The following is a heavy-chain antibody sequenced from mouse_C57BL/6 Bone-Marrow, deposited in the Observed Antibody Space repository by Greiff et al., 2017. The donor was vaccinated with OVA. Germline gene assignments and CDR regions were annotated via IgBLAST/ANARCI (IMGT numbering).Heavy chain of an antibody. CDR3: ALYDYDGAWFAY. D-gene: IGHD2-4*01. CDR2: ISYSGST. CDR1: GYSITSGYD. Sequence: EVQLVESGPGMVKPSQSLSLTCTVTGYSITSGYDWHWIRHFPGNKLEWMGYISYSGSTNYNPSLKSRISITHDTSKNHFFLKLNSVTTEDTATYYCALYDYDGAWFAYWGQGTLVTVSA. J-gene: IGHJ3*01. V-gene: IGHV3-1*01.